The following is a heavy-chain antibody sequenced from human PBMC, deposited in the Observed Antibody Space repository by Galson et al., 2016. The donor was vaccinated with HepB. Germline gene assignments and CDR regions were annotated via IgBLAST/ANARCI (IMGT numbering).Heavy chain of an antibody. CDR2: IYYSGST. Sequence: TLSLTCTVSGGSISTGGYYWTWIRQHPGKALEWIGYIYYSGSTYYNPSLKSRLSMSVDTSKNQFSLKVNSVTAADTAVYFCARVGRINSDTRSPYNFDDWGQGTLVTVSS. J-gene: IGHJ4*02. CDR1: GGSISTGGYY. CDR3: ARVGRINSDTRSPYNFDD. D-gene: IGHD3-22*01. V-gene: IGHV4-31*03.